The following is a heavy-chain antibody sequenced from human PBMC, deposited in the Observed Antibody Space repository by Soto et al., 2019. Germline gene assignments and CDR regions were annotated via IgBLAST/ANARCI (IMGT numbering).Heavy chain of an antibody. CDR1: GGTFSSYA. V-gene: IGHV1-69*05. D-gene: IGHD2-15*01. Sequence: ASVKVSCKASGGTFSSYAISWVRQAPGQGLEWMGGIIPIFGTANYAQKFQGRVTISRDNSKNTLYLQMNSLRAEDTAVYYCARDEGFTVYWGQGTLVTVSS. CDR2: IIPIFGTA. CDR3: ARDEGFTVY. J-gene: IGHJ4*02.